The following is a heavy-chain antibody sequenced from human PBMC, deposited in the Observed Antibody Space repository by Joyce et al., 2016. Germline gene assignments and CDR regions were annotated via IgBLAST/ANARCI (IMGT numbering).Heavy chain of an antibody. CDR2: IKQDGSER. V-gene: IGHV3-7*03. J-gene: IGHJ6*02. D-gene: IGHD3-10*01. CDR3: ARDPFFGVP. CDR1: GFTFSSDW. Sequence: EVHLVESGGGLVQPGGSLRLSCAASGFTFSSDWMGWVRQAQGKGVEWVAKIKQDGSERYYVDSGKGRFTISRDNGKNSLYLQLNSLRAEDTAVYYCARDPFFGVPWGQGTTVTVSS.